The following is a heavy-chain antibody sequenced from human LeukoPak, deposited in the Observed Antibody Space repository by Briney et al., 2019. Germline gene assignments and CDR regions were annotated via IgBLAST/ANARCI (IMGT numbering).Heavy chain of an antibody. J-gene: IGHJ4*02. CDR2: ISYDGSNK. D-gene: IGHD3-10*01. Sequence: PGRSLRLSCAASGFTFSSYGMHWVRQAPGKGLEWVAVISYDGSNKYYADSVKGRFTMSRDNSKNTLYLQMNSLRAEDTAVYYCAKDFGTMVRGVTGDYWGQGTLVTVSS. V-gene: IGHV3-30*18. CDR1: GFTFSSYG. CDR3: AKDFGTMVRGVTGDY.